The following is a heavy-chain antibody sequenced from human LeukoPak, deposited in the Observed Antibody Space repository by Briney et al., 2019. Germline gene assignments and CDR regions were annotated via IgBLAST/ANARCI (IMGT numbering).Heavy chain of an antibody. J-gene: IGHJ4*02. V-gene: IGHV5-51*01. Sequence: GQSLKTSCQGSGYSFTSYWIGWARQMPRKGRDWMGIIYPGDSDTRYSPSFQGQATISPDKSISTAYLQWSSLKASDTAMYYCARALVDTAMVTGFDYWGQGTLVTVSS. D-gene: IGHD5-18*01. CDR3: ARALVDTAMVTGFDY. CDR1: GYSFTSYW. CDR2: IYPGDSDT.